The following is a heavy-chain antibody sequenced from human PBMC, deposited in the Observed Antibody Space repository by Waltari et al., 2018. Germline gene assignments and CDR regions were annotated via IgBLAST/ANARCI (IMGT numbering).Heavy chain of an antibody. CDR2: IYHSGSN. CDR3: AYEQLVPNNWFDP. V-gene: IGHV4-4*02. CDR1: GGSISSSNW. J-gene: IGHJ5*02. D-gene: IGHD6-6*01. Sequence: QVQLQESGPGLVKPSGTLSLTCAVSGGSISSSNWWSWVRQPPGKGLEWIGDIYHSGSNNYNPSLNSRVTISVDKSKNQFSLKLSSVTAADTAVYYCAYEQLVPNNWFDPWGQGTLVTVSS.